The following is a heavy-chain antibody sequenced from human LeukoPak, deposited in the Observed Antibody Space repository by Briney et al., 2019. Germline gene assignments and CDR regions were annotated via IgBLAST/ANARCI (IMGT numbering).Heavy chain of an antibody. D-gene: IGHD3-10*01. V-gene: IGHV3-7*01. J-gene: IGHJ4*02. Sequence: GGSLRLSCAASGFTFSNYWMRWVRQAPGKGLEWVANIKQDGSEKNYVDPVKGRLTISRDNAKNAQYLQMNSLRAEDTAIYYCAREGVPYAGDYWGQGTLVTVSS. CDR1: GFTFSNYW. CDR2: IKQDGSEK. CDR3: AREGVPYAGDY.